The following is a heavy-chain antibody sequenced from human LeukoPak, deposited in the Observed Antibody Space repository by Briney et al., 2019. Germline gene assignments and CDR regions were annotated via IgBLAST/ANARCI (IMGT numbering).Heavy chain of an antibody. V-gene: IGHV1-69*13. J-gene: IGHJ4*02. CDR2: IIPIFGTA. D-gene: IGHD6-13*01. CDR1: GGTFSSYA. CDR3: ARGAGSYLKGDLFDY. Sequence: SVKVSCKASGGTFSSYAISWVRQAPGQGLEWMGGIIPIFGTANYAQKFQGRVTITADESTSTAYMELSSLRSEDAAVYYCARGAGSYLKGDLFDYWGQGTLVTVSS.